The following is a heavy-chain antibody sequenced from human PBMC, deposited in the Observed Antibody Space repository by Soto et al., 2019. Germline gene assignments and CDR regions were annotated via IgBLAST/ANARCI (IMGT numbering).Heavy chain of an antibody. CDR3: AGHDMGYSYAPFDY. Sequence: SETLSLTCTVSGGSISSSTYYWGWIRQPPGKGLEWIGSVYHSGSTYYNPSLKSRVTVSVDTSKNQFSLKLSSVTAADTAVYYCAGHDMGYSYAPFDYWGQGTLVTVSS. CDR1: GGSISSSTYY. CDR2: VYHSGST. J-gene: IGHJ4*02. D-gene: IGHD5-18*01. V-gene: IGHV4-39*01.